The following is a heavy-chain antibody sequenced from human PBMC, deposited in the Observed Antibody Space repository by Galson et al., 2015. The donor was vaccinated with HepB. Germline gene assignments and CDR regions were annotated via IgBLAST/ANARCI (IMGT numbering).Heavy chain of an antibody. V-gene: IGHV3-15*07. CDR3: TTFARYSGWYSFDY. J-gene: IGHJ4*02. D-gene: IGHD6-19*01. CDR1: GFTFSNAW. CDR2: IKSKTDGGTT. Sequence: SLRLSCAASGFTFSNAWMNWVRQAPGKGLEWVGRIKSKTDGGTTDYAAPVKGRFTISRDDSKNTLYLQMNSLKTEDTAVYYCTTFARYSGWYSFDYWGQGTLVTVSS.